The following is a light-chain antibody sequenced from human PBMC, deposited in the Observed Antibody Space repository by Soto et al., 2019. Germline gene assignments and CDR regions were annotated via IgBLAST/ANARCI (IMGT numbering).Light chain of an antibody. V-gene: IGLV2-14*02. J-gene: IGLJ1*01. CDR2: EVS. CDR3: SSYTSSSTYV. Sequence: QSVLTQPASVSGSLGQSISISCTGTSSDIGSYNLVSWYQQYPGKAPKLMILEVSERPSGVSNRFSGSKSGNTASLTISGLQAEDEADYYCSSYTSSSTYVFGTGTKVTVL. CDR1: SSDIGSYNL.